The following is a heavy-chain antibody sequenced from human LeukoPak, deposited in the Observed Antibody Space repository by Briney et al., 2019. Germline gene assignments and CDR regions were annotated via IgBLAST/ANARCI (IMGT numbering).Heavy chain of an antibody. CDR3: ARDRGIVGAQRGDY. Sequence: GGSLRLSCAASGFTFSSYAMSWVRQAPGKGLEWVSAVSSSSSTIYYADSVKGRFTISRDNAKNSLYLQMNSLRAEDTAAYYCARDRGIVGAQRGDYWGQGTLVTVSS. CDR1: GFTFSSYA. J-gene: IGHJ4*02. D-gene: IGHD1-26*01. CDR2: VSSSSSTI. V-gene: IGHV3-48*04.